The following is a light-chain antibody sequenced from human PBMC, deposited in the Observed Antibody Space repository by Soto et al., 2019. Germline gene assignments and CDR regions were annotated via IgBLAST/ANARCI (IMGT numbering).Light chain of an antibody. Sequence: EIVLTQSPGTLSLSPGERATLSCRASQSVSSSYLAWYQQKPGQAPRLLIYGASSWATGIPDRFSGSGSGTDFTLTISRLEPEDFAMYYCQQYGSSTWTFGQGTKVEIK. CDR2: GAS. J-gene: IGKJ1*01. CDR3: QQYGSSTWT. V-gene: IGKV3-20*01. CDR1: QSVSSSY.